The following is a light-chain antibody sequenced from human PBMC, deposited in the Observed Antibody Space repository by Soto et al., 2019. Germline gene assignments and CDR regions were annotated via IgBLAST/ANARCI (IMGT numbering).Light chain of an antibody. CDR1: QSVSSN. CDR2: GAS. V-gene: IGKV3-15*01. J-gene: IGKJ1*01. Sequence: EIVMTQSPATLSVSPGERATLSCRASQSVSSNLAWYQQKPGQAPRLLIYGASTRATGIPARFSGSGSGTEFTLTISSLQPDDFATYYCQQHNGYSERMFGQGTKVDI. CDR3: QQHNGYSERM.